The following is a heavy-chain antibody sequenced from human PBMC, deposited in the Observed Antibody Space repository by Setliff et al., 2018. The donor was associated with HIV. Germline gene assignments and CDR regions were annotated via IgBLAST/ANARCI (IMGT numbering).Heavy chain of an antibody. CDR1: GFTVTTYW. D-gene: IGHD3-3*02. CDR3: TRKLAPGHGMDV. CDR2: INQDGSEK. V-gene: IGHV3-7*01. J-gene: IGHJ6*02. Sequence: GGSLRLSWAASGFTVTTYWMSWVRQAPGKGLEWVANINQDGSEKNYVDSVKGRFTISRDNAKNSLYLQMDSLRVEDTTVYYCTRKLAPGHGMDVWGQGTTVTVSS.